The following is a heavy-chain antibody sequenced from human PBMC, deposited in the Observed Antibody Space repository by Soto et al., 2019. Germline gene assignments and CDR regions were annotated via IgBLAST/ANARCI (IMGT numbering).Heavy chain of an antibody. V-gene: IGHV3-73*01. J-gene: IGHJ3*02. CDR3: TRFYDSSGYYSDAFDI. D-gene: IGHD3-22*01. Sequence: PGGSLRLSCAASGFTFSGSAMHWVRQASGKGLEWVGRIRSKANSYATAYAASVKGRFTISRDDSKNTAYLQMNSLKTEDTAVYYCTRFYDSSGYYSDAFDIWGQGTMVTVSS. CDR1: GFTFSGSA. CDR2: IRSKANSYAT.